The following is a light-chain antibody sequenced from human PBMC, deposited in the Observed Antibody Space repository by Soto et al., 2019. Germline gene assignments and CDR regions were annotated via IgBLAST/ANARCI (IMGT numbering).Light chain of an antibody. J-gene: IGKJ4*01. V-gene: IGKV3-11*01. CDR3: QQRSNWPPLT. CDR2: DAS. Sequence: EIVLTQSPATLSLSPGERATLSCRASQSVSSYLAWYQQKPGQAPRLLIYDASNRATGSPARFSGSGSGTDFTLTISSLEPEDFAVYYCQQRSNWPPLTFVGGTKVEIK. CDR1: QSVSSY.